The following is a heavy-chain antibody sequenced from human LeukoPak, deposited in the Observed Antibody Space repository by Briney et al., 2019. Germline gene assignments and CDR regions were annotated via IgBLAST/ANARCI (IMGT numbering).Heavy chain of an antibody. V-gene: IGHV4-34*01. CDR2: INHSGST. Sequence: SETLSLTCAVYGGSFNDYYGSWFRQPPGKGLEWIGEINHSGSTNYNPSLKSRVTISVYTSKNQFSLKLSSVPAADTAVYYCAYSSNYQQRWGQGPLVTVSS. CDR1: GGSFNDYY. CDR3: AYSSNYQQR. J-gene: IGHJ1*01. D-gene: IGHD2-2*01.